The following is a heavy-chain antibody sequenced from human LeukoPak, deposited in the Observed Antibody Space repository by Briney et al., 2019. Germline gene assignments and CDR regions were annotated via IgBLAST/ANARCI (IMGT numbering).Heavy chain of an antibody. Sequence: GRSLRLSCAASGFTFDDYAMSWVRQAPGKGLEWVSAISGSGGSTYYADSVKGRFTISRDNSKNTLYLQMNSLRAEDTAVYYCAKSQFQTTRDFFDYWGQGTLVTVSS. J-gene: IGHJ4*02. CDR3: AKSQFQTTRDFFDY. D-gene: IGHD1-7*01. CDR2: ISGSGGST. V-gene: IGHV3-23*01. CDR1: GFTFDDYA.